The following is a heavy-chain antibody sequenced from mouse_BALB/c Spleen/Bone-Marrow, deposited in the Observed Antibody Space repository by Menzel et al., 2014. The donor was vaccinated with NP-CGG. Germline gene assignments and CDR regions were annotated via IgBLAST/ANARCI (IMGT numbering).Heavy chain of an antibody. CDR3: ARPDYYGYLNY. D-gene: IGHD1-1*01. CDR1: GFDFSRYC. Sequence: DVKLQESGGGLVQPGGSLKLSCAASGFDFSRYCMSWVRQAPGKGLEWIGEINPDSRTINYSPSLKDKFIISRDNAKNTLYLRLNKVRSEDTALYYCARPDYYGYLNYWGQGTTLTVSS. CDR2: INPDSRTI. V-gene: IGHV4-1*02. J-gene: IGHJ2*01.